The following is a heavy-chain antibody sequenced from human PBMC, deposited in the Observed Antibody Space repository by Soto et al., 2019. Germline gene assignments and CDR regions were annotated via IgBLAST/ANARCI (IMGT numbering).Heavy chain of an antibody. J-gene: IGHJ4*02. CDR2: IYYSGST. V-gene: IGHV4-31*03. Sequence: SETLSLTCTVSGGSISSGGYYWSWIRQHPGKGLEWIGYIYYSGSTYYNPSLKSRVTISVDTSKNQFSMKLSYVTAEDTAVYYCARETPRGDLDYWGQGTL. D-gene: IGHD2-21*02. CDR3: ARETPRGDLDY. CDR1: GGSISSGGYY.